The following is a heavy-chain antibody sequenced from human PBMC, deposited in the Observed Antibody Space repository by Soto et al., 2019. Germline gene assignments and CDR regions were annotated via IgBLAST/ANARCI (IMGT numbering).Heavy chain of an antibody. CDR1: GFTFSSYW. J-gene: IGHJ4*02. CDR2: INSDGSST. CDR3: ARETPDFEYSSSLGY. Sequence: PGGSLRLSCAASGFTFSSYWMHWVRQAPGKGLVWVSRINSDGSSTSYADSVKGRFTISRDNAKNTLYLQMNSLRAEDTAVYYCARETPDFEYSSSLGYWGQGTLVTVSS. V-gene: IGHV3-74*01. D-gene: IGHD6-6*01.